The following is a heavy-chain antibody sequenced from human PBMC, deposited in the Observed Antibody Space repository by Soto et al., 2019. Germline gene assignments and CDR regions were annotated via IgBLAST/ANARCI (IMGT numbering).Heavy chain of an antibody. CDR2: ISYDGSNK. V-gene: IGHV3-30*18. CDR3: AKDPYYYDSSGYYYGSGAFDI. CDR1: GFTFSSYG. Sequence: PGGSLRLSCAASGFTFSSYGMHWVRQAPGKGLEWVAVISYDGSNKYYADSVKGRFTIFRDNSKNTLYLQMNSLRAEDTAVYYCAKDPYYYDSSGYYYGSGAFDIWGQGTMVTVSS. D-gene: IGHD3-22*01. J-gene: IGHJ3*02.